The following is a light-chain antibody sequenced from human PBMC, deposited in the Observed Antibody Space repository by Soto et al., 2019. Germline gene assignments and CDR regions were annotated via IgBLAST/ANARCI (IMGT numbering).Light chain of an antibody. Sequence: EIGLTQSPCTLSLSTGERATLSCRASHSVSSSYLAWYQQKPGQAPRLLIYGAYSRATGIADRCIGSGAGTDFSLTISRLEPEDFAVYYCHQYGSSTEWTFGQGTKVDI. CDR1: HSVSSSY. V-gene: IGKV3-20*01. CDR3: HQYGSSTEWT. J-gene: IGKJ1*01. CDR2: GAY.